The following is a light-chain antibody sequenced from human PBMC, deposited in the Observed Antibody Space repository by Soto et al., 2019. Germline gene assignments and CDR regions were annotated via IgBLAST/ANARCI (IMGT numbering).Light chain of an antibody. V-gene: IGKV3-20*01. J-gene: IGKJ3*01. Sequence: EIVLTQSPGTLSLSPGERATLSCRASQSVSSSYLAWYQQKPGQAPRLLIYGASGRATGIPDRFSGSGSGTNFPLTIRRLEPEDFGVYFCQQYGSPRGFTFGPGAKVDIK. CDR3: QQYGSPRGFT. CDR2: GAS. CDR1: QSVSSSY.